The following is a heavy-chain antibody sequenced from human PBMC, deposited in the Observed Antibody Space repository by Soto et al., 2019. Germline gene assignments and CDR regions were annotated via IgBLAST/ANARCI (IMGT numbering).Heavy chain of an antibody. Sequence: EVQLLESGGGLVQPGGSLRLSCAASGFTFSSYAMTWVRQAPGKGLEWVSAIIAGGVSKYDADSVKGRFTISRDNLKNKLYLQMNSLRAEDTAVYYCAKEVPGGGDCSWVDYWGQGTLVTVSS. V-gene: IGHV3-23*01. CDR1: GFTFSSYA. D-gene: IGHD2-21*02. CDR2: IIAGGVSK. CDR3: AKEVPGGGDCSWVDY. J-gene: IGHJ4*02.